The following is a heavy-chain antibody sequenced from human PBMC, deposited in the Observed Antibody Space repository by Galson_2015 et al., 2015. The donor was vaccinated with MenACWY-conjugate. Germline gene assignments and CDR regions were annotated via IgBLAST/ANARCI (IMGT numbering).Heavy chain of an antibody. V-gene: IGHV5-10-1*01. CDR1: GYSFTSYW. J-gene: IGHJ6*02. CDR2: IDPSDSYT. Sequence: QSGAEVTKPGESLVISCTGSGYSFTSYWISWVRQMPGKGLEWMGRIDPSDSYTNYSPSFQGHVTISADKSISTAYLQWSSLKASDTAMYYGASQGYCSMTSCQYYYYGMDVWGQGTTVPVSS. D-gene: IGHD2-2*01. CDR3: ASQGYCSMTSCQYYYYGMDV.